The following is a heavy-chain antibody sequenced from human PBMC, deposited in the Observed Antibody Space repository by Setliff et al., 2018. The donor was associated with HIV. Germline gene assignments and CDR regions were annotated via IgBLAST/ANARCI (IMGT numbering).Heavy chain of an antibody. V-gene: IGHV3-74*01. CDR2: INSDGSST. Sequence: GALRLSCAASGFTFSSYWMHWVRQAPGKGLVWVSRINSDGSSTSYADSVKGRFTISRDNSKNTLYLQMNSLRAEDTAVYYCARAQVANYYGSGIDYWGQGTLVTVSS. CDR1: GFTFSSYW. J-gene: IGHJ4*02. CDR3: ARAQVANYYGSGIDY. D-gene: IGHD3-10*01.